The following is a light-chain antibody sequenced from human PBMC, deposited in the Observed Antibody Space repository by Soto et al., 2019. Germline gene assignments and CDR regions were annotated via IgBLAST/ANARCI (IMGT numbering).Light chain of an antibody. CDR1: QTISSW. CDR2: AAS. V-gene: IGKV1-12*01. CDR3: QQTNSFPRT. J-gene: IGKJ3*01. Sequence: DIQMTQSPSTLSGSVGDRVTITCRASQTISSWLAWYQQKLGKAPNLLIYAASSLQSGVPSRFSGSGSGTDFSLTISSLQPEDFATYYCQQTNSFPRTFGPGTKVDIK.